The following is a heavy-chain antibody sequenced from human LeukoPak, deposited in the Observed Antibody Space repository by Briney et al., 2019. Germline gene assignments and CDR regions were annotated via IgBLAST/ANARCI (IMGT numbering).Heavy chain of an antibody. CDR3: TARYCRSTSCYGEYFQR. Sequence: DPGGSLRLSCAASGFTFSNAWMSWVRQAPGKGLEWVGRIKSKTDGGTTDYAAPVKGRFTISRDDSKNTLYLQMNSLKTEDTAVYYCTARYCRSTSCYGEYFQRWGQGTLVTVSS. V-gene: IGHV3-15*01. J-gene: IGHJ1*01. CDR2: IKSKTDGGTT. CDR1: GFTFSNAW. D-gene: IGHD2-2*01.